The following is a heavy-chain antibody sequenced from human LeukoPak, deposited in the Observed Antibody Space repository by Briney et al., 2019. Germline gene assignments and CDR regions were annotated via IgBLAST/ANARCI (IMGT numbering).Heavy chain of an antibody. CDR1: GFTFSDYY. Sequence: GGSLRLSCAASGFTFSDYYMNWIRQAPGKGLEWVSYISSGSTTMNYADSVEGRFTISRDNAKKSLNLQMNSLRAEDSAVYYCARDGGLATPYDYWGQGTLVTVSS. CDR2: ISSGSTTM. CDR3: ARDGGLATPYDY. J-gene: IGHJ4*02. V-gene: IGHV3-11*01.